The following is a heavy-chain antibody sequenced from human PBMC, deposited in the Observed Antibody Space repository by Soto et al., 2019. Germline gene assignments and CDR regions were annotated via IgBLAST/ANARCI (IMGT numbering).Heavy chain of an antibody. D-gene: IGHD3-22*01. J-gene: IGHJ4*01. CDR1: GYTFNTYD. CDR2: MNPNSGNR. V-gene: IGHV1-8*02. Sequence: ASVKFSCKASGYTFNTYDINWVRQAAGQVLVWMGWMNPNSGNRGYAQKFQGRVTMTRDTPISTDYIELSDLRSEDTAVYYCARGQYFSDSSGYDDYWGHGTQVTV. CDR3: ARGQYFSDSSGYDDY.